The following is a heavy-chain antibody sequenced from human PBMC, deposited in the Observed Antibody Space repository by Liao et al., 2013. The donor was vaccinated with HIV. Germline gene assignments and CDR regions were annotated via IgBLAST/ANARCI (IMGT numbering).Heavy chain of an antibody. Sequence: QVQLQESGPGLVKPSQTLSLTCTVSGGSINSGSYYWSWIRQPAGKGLEWIGLIYTSGSANYNPSLKSRVTISVDTSKNQFSLKLDSVTAADTAVYYCARGRGSYYVEYFQHWGQGTLVTVSS. J-gene: IGHJ1*01. V-gene: IGHV4-61*02. CDR1: GGSINSGSYY. CDR2: IYTSGSA. D-gene: IGHD1-26*01. CDR3: ARGRGSYYVEYFQH.